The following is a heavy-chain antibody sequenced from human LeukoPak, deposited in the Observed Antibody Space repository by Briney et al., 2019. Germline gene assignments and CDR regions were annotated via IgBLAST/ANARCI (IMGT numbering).Heavy chain of an antibody. J-gene: IGHJ4*02. CDR3: ARVDTALVTFDY. D-gene: IGHD5-18*01. Sequence: SSETLSLTCTVSGGSISSYYWSWVRQPPGKGLEWIGYIYYSGSTNYSPSLKSRVTISVDTSKNQFSLKLSSVTAADTAVYYCARVDTALVTFDYWGQGTLLTVSS. V-gene: IGHV4-59*01. CDR2: IYYSGST. CDR1: GGSISSYY.